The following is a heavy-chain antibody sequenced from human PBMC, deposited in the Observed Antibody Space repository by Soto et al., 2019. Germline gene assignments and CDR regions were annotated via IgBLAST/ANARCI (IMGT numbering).Heavy chain of an antibody. CDR2: ISYDGGNK. CDR1: GFTFSSFA. Sequence: GGSLRLSCAAFGFTFSSFAMHWVRQAPGKGLEWVAVISYDGGNKYYADSVKGRFTISRDNSKNTLYLQLNSLRAEDTAVYYCARDKRDLRYLEWSYYFDYWGQGTLVTLSS. J-gene: IGHJ4*02. CDR3: ARDKRDLRYLEWSYYFDY. D-gene: IGHD3-3*01. V-gene: IGHV3-30*01.